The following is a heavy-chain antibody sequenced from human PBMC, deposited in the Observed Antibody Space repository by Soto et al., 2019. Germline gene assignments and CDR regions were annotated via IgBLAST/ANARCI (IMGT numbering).Heavy chain of an antibody. Sequence: GGSLRLSCADSGFTFSNYAMHWVRQAPGKGLEWVALISYDGSNKNYADSVKGRFTISRDNSKNTLYLQVNSLRVEDTAVYYCAREGTIPMDVWGQGTTVTVSS. CDR1: GFTFSNYA. CDR3: AREGTIPMDV. J-gene: IGHJ6*02. D-gene: IGHD3-3*01. V-gene: IGHV3-30-3*01. CDR2: ISYDGSNK.